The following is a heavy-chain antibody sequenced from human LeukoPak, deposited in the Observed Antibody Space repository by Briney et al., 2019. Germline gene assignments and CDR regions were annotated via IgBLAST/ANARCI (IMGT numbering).Heavy chain of an antibody. CDR3: ARGLYYGSGQYYFDY. V-gene: IGHV3-64*01. D-gene: IGHD3-10*01. Sequence: GGSLRLSCAASGFTFSSYSMNWVRQAPGKGLEYVSAISPSGDSTYYTNSVKGRFTISRDNSKNTLFLQLGSLTAEDMAVYYCARGLYYGSGQYYFDYWGQGTLVTVSS. CDR2: ISPSGDST. CDR1: GFTFSSYS. J-gene: IGHJ4*02.